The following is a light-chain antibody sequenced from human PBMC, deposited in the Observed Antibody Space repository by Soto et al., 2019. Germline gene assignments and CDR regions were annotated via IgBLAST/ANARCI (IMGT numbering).Light chain of an antibody. CDR3: SSYAGSNNYVV. J-gene: IGLJ2*01. Sequence: QSVLTQPPSASGSPGQSVTISCTGTSSDVGGYNYVSWYQQHPGKAPKLMIYEVNKRPSGVPDRFSGSKSGNTASLTVSGLQADDEADYYCSSYAGSNNYVVFGGGTQLTVL. CDR1: SSDVGGYNY. V-gene: IGLV2-8*01. CDR2: EVN.